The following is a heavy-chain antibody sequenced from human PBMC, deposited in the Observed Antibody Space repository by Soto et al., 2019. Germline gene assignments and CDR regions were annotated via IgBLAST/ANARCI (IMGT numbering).Heavy chain of an antibody. Sequence: VGSLRLSCAASGFTFSSYSMNWVRQAPGKGLEWVSSISSSSSYIYYADSAKGRFTISRDNAKNSLYLQMNSLRAEDTAVYYCASPPGYSSGWYLGYWGQGTLVTVSS. CDR3: ASPPGYSSGWYLGY. CDR2: ISSSSSYI. V-gene: IGHV3-21*01. J-gene: IGHJ4*02. CDR1: GFTFSSYS. D-gene: IGHD6-19*01.